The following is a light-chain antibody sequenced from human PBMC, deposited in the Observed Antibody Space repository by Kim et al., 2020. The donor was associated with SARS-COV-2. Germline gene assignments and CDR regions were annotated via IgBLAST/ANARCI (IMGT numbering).Light chain of an antibody. CDR1: QSISSW. V-gene: IGKV1-5*01. CDR3: QQYNSYTYT. Sequence: SASIGDRVTITCRASQSISSWLAWYQQKPGKAPKLLIYDASSLESGVPSRFSGSGSATEFTLTISSLQPDDFATYYCQQYNSYTYTFGQGTKLEIK. J-gene: IGKJ2*01. CDR2: DAS.